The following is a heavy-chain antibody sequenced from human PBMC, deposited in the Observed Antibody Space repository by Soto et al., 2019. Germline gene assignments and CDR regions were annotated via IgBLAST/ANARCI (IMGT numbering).Heavy chain of an antibody. CDR2: IKQDGSEK. V-gene: IGHV3-7*01. CDR1: GFTFSSYF. D-gene: IGHD1-20*01. J-gene: IGHJ5*02. Sequence: GSLRLSCAASGFTFSSYFMSFVRQAPGKGLEWVANIKQDGSEKYYVDSVKGRFTISRDNAKNSLYLQMNSLRAEDTEVYYCARDIVNGNKGWLDPWGKGNMVTVSS. CDR3: ARDIVNGNKGWLDP.